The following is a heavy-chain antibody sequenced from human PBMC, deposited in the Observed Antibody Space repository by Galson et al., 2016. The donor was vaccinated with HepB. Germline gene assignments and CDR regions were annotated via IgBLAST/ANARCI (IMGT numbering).Heavy chain of an antibody. CDR3: APPRQWLFDY. V-gene: IGHV3-23*01. CDR1: GFTFSDFA. Sequence: SLRLSCAASGFTFSDFAMSWVRQAPGKGLECDSAISHSGETTLYADSVKGRFTISRDNSKNTLYLQMDSLRAEDTAVYYCAPPRQWLFDYWGQGALVIVSS. D-gene: IGHD6-19*01. J-gene: IGHJ4*02. CDR2: ISHSGETT.